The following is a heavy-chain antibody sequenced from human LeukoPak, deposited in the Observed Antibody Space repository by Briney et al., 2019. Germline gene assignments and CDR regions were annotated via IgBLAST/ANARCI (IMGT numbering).Heavy chain of an antibody. CDR1: GFSFSTYT. CDR3: ASDRLVRQTDGVS. V-gene: IGHV3-21*01. Sequence: GGSLRLSCAVSGFSFSTYTMNWVRQAPGRGLEWVASISTSSSYKHHADSVEGRFTISRDNAKNSLYLQMDSLRAEDRAVYFCASDRLVRQTDGVSWGQGTLVTVSS. D-gene: IGHD5-24*01. CDR2: ISTSSSYK. J-gene: IGHJ5*02.